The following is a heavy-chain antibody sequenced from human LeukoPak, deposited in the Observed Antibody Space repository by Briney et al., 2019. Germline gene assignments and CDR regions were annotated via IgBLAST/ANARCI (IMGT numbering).Heavy chain of an antibody. CDR1: GYTFTVYY. CDR3: AREDDYGSNSYDY. CDR2: VNPNSGGT. V-gene: IGHV1-2*02. J-gene: IGHJ4*02. Sequence: ASVKVSCKASGYTFTVYYIHWVRQAPGQGLEWMGWVNPNSGGTNYTQKFQGRVTMTRDTSISTAYMELSRLRSDDTAVYYCAREDDYGSNSYDYWGQGSLVTVSS. D-gene: IGHD4-23*01.